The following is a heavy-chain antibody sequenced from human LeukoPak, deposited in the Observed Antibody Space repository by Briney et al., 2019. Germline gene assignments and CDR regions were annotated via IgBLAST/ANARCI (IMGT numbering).Heavy chain of an antibody. V-gene: IGHV3-7*01. CDR3: AKLAGQGIAAAGYYFDY. Sequence: PGGSLRLSCAASGFTFSNYYMNWVRQAPGKGLEWVANIHQDGSEKNYVDSVKGRFTVSRDNAKSSLYLQMNSLRAEDTAVYYCAKLAGQGIAAAGYYFDYWGQGTLVTVSS. D-gene: IGHD6-13*01. J-gene: IGHJ4*02. CDR2: IHQDGSEK. CDR1: GFTFSNYY.